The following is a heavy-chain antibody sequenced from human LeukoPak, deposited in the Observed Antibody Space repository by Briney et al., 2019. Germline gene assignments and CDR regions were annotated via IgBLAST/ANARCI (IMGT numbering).Heavy chain of an antibody. D-gene: IGHD3-10*01. Sequence: GGSLRLSCAASGFTFSSYAMHWVRQAPGKGLEYVSAISSNGGSTYYANSVKGRFTISRDNSKNTLYLQMGSLRAEDMAVYYCAKAYAGFGDSVDYWGQGTLVTVSS. CDR2: ISSNGGST. V-gene: IGHV3-64*01. CDR3: AKAYAGFGDSVDY. J-gene: IGHJ4*02. CDR1: GFTFSSYA.